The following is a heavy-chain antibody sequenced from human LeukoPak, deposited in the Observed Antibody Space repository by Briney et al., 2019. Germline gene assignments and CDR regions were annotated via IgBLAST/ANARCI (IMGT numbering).Heavy chain of an antibody. CDR3: ARDGTAPAPKYFDV. D-gene: IGHD1-14*01. CDR1: GYTFTRHG. J-gene: IGHJ2*01. CDR2: ISTYNGDT. Sequence: ASVKVSCKASGYTFTRHGIAWVRQAPGQGLEWMGWISTYNGDTSYAQNFQGRVTMTRDTSTSTAYLELRSLRSDDTAVYYCARDGTAPAPKYFDVWGRGTLVTVSS. V-gene: IGHV1-18*04.